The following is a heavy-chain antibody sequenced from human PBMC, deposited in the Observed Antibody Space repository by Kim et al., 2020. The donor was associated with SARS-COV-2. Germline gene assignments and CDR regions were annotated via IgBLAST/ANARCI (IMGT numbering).Heavy chain of an antibody. D-gene: IGHD6-13*01. V-gene: IGHV6-1*01. CDR3: ARDPYSSSWDFDY. Sequence: YAVSVKSRITINPATSKNQFSLQLNSVTPEDTAVYYCARDPYSSSWDFDYWGQGTLVTVSS. J-gene: IGHJ4*02.